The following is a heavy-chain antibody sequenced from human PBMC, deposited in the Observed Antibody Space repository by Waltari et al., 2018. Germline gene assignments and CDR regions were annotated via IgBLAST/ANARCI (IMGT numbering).Heavy chain of an antibody. CDR1: GFTFSSSS. CDR3: ARVYSSGWYDAFDI. D-gene: IGHD6-19*01. CDR2: ISGSSSYI. J-gene: IGHJ3*02. V-gene: IGHV3-21*01. Sequence: EVQLVESGGGLVKPGGSLRLSCAASGFTFSSSSMNWVRQAPGKGRYGDQSISGSSSYIYYADSVKGRFTISRDNAKNSLYLQMNSLRAEDTAVYYCARVYSSGWYDAFDIWGQGTMVTVSS.